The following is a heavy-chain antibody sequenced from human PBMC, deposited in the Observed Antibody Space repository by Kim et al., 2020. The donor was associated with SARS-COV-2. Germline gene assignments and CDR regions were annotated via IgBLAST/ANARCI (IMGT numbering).Heavy chain of an antibody. D-gene: IGHD1-26*01. CDR2: IFSGGST. Sequence: GGSLRLSCVASGFNVSNNYISWVRQAPGKGLELVSVIFSGGSTQYADSVRGRFTMSRDNSKNTLYLQMNSLRVEDTAMYYCVRDALLIYWGQGALVTVYS. CDR1: GFNVSNNY. V-gene: IGHV3-53*01. J-gene: IGHJ4*02. CDR3: VRDALLIY.